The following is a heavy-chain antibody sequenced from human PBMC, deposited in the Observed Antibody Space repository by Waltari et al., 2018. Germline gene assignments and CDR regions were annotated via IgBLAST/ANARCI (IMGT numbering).Heavy chain of an antibody. CDR2: LIPCLDRA. V-gene: IGHV1-69*04. J-gene: IGHJ5*02. Sequence: QVQLVQYGAEVKKTASSVTVSCKASGGSFSSYPISWVRQAPGQGLEWMGRLIPCLDRANYAQRFQGRLTITADKSTNTAYRELASLTSEDTAVYYCARPTGDSTASSNWFDPWGQGTLVTVSS. CDR1: GGSFSSYP. D-gene: IGHD6-6*01. CDR3: ARPTGDSTASSNWFDP.